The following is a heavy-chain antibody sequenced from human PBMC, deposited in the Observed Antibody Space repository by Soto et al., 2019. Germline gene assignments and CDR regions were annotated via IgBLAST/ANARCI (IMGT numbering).Heavy chain of an antibody. J-gene: IGHJ6*02. CDR1: GFTFSSYS. Sequence: EVQLVESGGGLVKPGGSLRLSCAASGFTFSSYSMNWVRQAPGKGLEWVSSISSSSSYIDYADSVKGRFTISRDNAKNSLYLQMNSLRAEDTAVYYCARAHYDFWSGYPTDYYYYGMDVWGQGTTVTVSS. CDR3: ARAHYDFWSGYPTDYYYYGMDV. D-gene: IGHD3-3*01. V-gene: IGHV3-21*01. CDR2: ISSSSSYI.